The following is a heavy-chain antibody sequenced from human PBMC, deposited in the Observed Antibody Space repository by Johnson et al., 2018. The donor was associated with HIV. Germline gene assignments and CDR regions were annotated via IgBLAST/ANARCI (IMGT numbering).Heavy chain of an antibody. Sequence: VHLVESGGGLVQPGGSLRLSCAASGFSFSNAWLSWVRQAAGEGLEWVGRIKSETDGGTTDYAAHVKGRFTISRDDSKDTLYLQINSLKTEDTAVYYCTSEGAFYDAFDIWGQGAMVTVSS. CDR1: GFSFSNAW. CDR2: IKSETDGGTT. J-gene: IGHJ3*02. D-gene: IGHD3-16*01. CDR3: TSEGAFYDAFDI. V-gene: IGHV3-15*01.